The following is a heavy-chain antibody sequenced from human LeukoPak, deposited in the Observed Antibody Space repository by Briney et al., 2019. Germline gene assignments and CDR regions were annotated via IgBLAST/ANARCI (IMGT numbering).Heavy chain of an antibody. J-gene: IGHJ4*02. D-gene: IGHD2-15*01. CDR1: GFTFSYYS. CDR2: TRTSSSNI. CDR3: ARRYCSGGSCYLGY. Sequence: GGSLRLSCAASGFTFSYYSMDWVRQAPGKGLEWVSSTRTSSSNIYYADSLKGRFTISRDNAKNSLYLQMNSLRAEDTAVYYCARRYCSGGSCYLGYWGQGTLVTVSS. V-gene: IGHV3-21*01.